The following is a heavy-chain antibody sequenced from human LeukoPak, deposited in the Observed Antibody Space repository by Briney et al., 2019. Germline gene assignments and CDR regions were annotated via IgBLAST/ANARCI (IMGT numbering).Heavy chain of an antibody. V-gene: IGHV3-33*01. J-gene: IGHJ4*02. CDR2: IWYDGSNK. CDR3: AREDYYDSSGYTSGRYYFDY. D-gene: IGHD3-22*01. CDR1: GFTFSSYG. Sequence: GRSLRLSCAASGFTFSSYGMHWVRQAPGKGLEWVAVIWYDGSNKYYADSVKGRFTISRDNSKSTLYLQMNSLRAEDTAVYYCAREDYYDSSGYTSGRYYFDYWGQGTLVTVSS.